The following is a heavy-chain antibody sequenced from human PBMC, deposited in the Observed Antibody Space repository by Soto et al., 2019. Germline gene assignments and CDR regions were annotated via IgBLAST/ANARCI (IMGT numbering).Heavy chain of an antibody. V-gene: IGHV4-30-2*01. J-gene: IGHJ5*02. CDR1: GGSISSGGYS. CDR3: ARRVVSVAIPGNNWFDP. D-gene: IGHD2-15*01. CDR2: IYHSGST. Sequence: SETLSLTCAVSGGSISSGGYSWSWIRQPPGKGLEWIGYIYHSGSTYYNPSLKSRVTISVDRSKNQFSLKLSSVTAADTAVYYCARRVVSVAIPGNNWFDPWGQGTLVTVCS.